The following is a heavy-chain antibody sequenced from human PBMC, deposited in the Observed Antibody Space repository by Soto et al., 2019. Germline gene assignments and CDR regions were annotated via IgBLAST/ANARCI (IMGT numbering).Heavy chain of an antibody. CDR1: GGSFSGYY. J-gene: IGHJ4*02. Sequence: PSETLSLTCAVYGGSFSGYYWSWIRQPPGKGLEWIGEINHSGSTNYNPSLKSRVTISVDTPKNQFSLKLSSVTAADTAVYYCARVAYYDFWSGYRYFDYWCQVTLVTVSS. CDR2: INHSGST. D-gene: IGHD3-3*01. CDR3: ARVAYYDFWSGYRYFDY. V-gene: IGHV4-34*01.